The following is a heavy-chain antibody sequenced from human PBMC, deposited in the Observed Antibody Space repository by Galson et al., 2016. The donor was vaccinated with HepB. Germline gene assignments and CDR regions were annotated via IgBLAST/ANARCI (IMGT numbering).Heavy chain of an antibody. J-gene: IGHJ6*03. CDR1: GYTFNNYW. D-gene: IGHD6-6*01. Sequence: QSGAEVKKPGESLKISCKGSGYTFNNYWIGWVRQMPGKGLEWMGVIYPGDSDTRYSPSFRGQVTISVDKSISTAYLQWSSLKASDTAMYYCARQSRPIYYYHYRDVWGTGTTVTVSS. CDR2: IYPGDSDT. V-gene: IGHV5-51*01. CDR3: ARQSRPIYYYHYRDV.